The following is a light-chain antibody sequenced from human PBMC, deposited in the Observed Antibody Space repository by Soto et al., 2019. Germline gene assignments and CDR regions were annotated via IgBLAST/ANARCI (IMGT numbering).Light chain of an antibody. J-gene: IGKJ1*01. V-gene: IGKV3-20*01. CDR3: QQYSSSPGGT. Sequence: EIVLTQSPGTLSLSPGERATLSCRASQSVSSSYLAWYQQKPGQAPRLLIYGASSRATGIPDRFSGSGSGTEFTLPISRLEPEDFAVYYCQQYSSSPGGTFGQGTKVEIK. CDR2: GAS. CDR1: QSVSSSY.